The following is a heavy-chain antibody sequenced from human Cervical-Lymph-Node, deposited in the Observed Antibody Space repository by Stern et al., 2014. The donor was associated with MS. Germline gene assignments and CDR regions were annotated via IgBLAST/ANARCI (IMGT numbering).Heavy chain of an antibody. CDR2: IFPFFETP. Sequence: VQLVESEAEVTKPGSSVKVSCKASGGTFSKFPSSWVRQAPGHGLEWMEGIFPFFETPTYDQEFRGRVTITADVSTSTVYMELSSLRSDDTAVYYCALSSETSDRWYSLGYDLWGQGTLVTVSS. CDR1: GGTFSKFP. J-gene: IGHJ5*02. V-gene: IGHV1-69*01. D-gene: IGHD6-13*01. CDR3: ALSSETSDRWYSLGYDL.